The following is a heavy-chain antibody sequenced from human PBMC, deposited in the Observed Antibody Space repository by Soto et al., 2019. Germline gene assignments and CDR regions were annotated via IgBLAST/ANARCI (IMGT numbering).Heavy chain of an antibody. J-gene: IGHJ5*02. CDR3: ARLVGTAIQRGDDP. CDR1: GGSFSGYY. CDR2: INHSGST. Sequence: QVQLQQWGAGLLKPSETLSLTCAVYGGSFSGYYWSWIRQPPGKGLEWIGEINHSGSTNYNPSLKSRVTISVDTSKNQFSLKLSSVTAADTAVYYCARLVGTAIQRGDDPWGQGTLVTVSS. V-gene: IGHV4-34*01. D-gene: IGHD2-21*02.